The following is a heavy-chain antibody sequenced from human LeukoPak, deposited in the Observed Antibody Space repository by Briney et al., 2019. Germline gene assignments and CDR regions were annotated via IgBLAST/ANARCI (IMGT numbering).Heavy chain of an antibody. J-gene: IGHJ3*02. V-gene: IGHV1-2*02. Sequence: GASVKVSCKASGYTFTGYYMHWVRQAPGQGLEWMGWINPNSGGTNYAQKFQGRVTMTRDTSISTAYMELSRLRSDDTAVYYCARDRSTSFQGAFDIWGQGTMVTVSS. CDR2: INPNSGGT. D-gene: IGHD2-2*01. CDR3: ARDRSTSFQGAFDI. CDR1: GYTFTGYY.